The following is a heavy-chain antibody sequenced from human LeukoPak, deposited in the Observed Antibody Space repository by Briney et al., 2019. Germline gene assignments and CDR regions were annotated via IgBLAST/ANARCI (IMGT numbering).Heavy chain of an antibody. Sequence: SGGSLRLSCAASGFTFSSYSMSWVRQAPGKGLEWVSSISSSSTYRYYAASVKGRFTISRDDSKKSLYLQMNSLRAEDTAVYYCARYSRLTADYWGQGTLVTVSS. V-gene: IGHV3-21*01. CDR1: GFTFSSYS. J-gene: IGHJ4*02. D-gene: IGHD1-14*01. CDR3: ARYSRLTADY. CDR2: ISSSSTYR.